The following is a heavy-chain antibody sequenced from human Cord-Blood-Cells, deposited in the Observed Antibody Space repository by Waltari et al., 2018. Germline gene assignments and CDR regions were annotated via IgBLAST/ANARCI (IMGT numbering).Heavy chain of an antibody. V-gene: IGHV1-18*04. D-gene: IGHD3-3*01. CDR2: ISAYNGNT. J-gene: IGHJ6*03. Sequence: VKKPGASVKVSCKASGYTFTSYGISWVRQAPGQGLEWMGWISAYNGNTNYAQKLQGRVTMTTDTSTSTAYMELRSLRSDDTAVYYCARDRGLDFWSGYYPYYYYYYYMDVWGKGTTVTVSS. CDR1: GYTFTSYG. CDR3: ARDRGLDFWSGYYPYYYYYYYMDV.